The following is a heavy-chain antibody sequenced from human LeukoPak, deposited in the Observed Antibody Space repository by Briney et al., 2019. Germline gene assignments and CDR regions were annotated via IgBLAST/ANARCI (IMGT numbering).Heavy chain of an antibody. CDR1: GYTFTSYG. D-gene: IGHD6-13*01. CDR3: ARDRRYSSSWSSGNWFDP. V-gene: IGHV1-18*01. CDR2: ISAYNGNT. J-gene: IGHJ5*02. Sequence: GASVKVSCKASGYTFTSYGISWVRQAPGQGLEWMGWISAYNGNTNYAQKLQGRVTMTTDTSPSTAYMELRSLRSDDTAVYYCARDRRYSSSWSSGNWFDPWGQGTLVTVSS.